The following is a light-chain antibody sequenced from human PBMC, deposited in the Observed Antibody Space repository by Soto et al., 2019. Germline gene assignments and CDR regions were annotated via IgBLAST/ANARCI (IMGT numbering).Light chain of an antibody. CDR2: AAS. Sequence: ESQMTHSPSSMSEVVGDRATITCRSSRNIIFYLNWYQQKPGKAPKLLLYAASNLQSGVPPRFSGSGSGTEFTLTISSLQPEDFATYFCQQSYTTPVYTFGPWPQLDIK. CDR1: RNIIFY. V-gene: IGKV1-39*01. CDR3: QQSYTTPVYT. J-gene: IGKJ2*01.